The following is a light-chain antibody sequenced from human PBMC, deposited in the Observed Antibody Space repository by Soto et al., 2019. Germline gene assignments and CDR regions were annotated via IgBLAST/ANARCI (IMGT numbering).Light chain of an antibody. J-gene: IGKJ5*01. CDR3: QEYNSDSIT. V-gene: IGKV1-13*02. Sequence: AIRMTQSPSSFSASTGDRATIPCRASQSVSSALAWYQQKPGKAPKLLIYDASSLESGVPSRFSGSGSGTEFTLTIAGLQPDDSATYYCQEYNSDSITFGQGTRLEIK. CDR2: DAS. CDR1: QSVSSA.